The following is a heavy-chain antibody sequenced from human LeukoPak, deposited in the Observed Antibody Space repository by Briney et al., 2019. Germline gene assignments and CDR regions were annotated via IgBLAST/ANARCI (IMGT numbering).Heavy chain of an antibody. J-gene: IGHJ4*02. CDR3: ARGGWYFDY. CDR2: IYYNGNT. V-gene: IGHV4-59*01. CDR1: GGSMSSYY. Sequence: SETLSFTCTVSGGSMSSYYWSWIRQPPGKGLEWIAYIYYNGNTNYDPSLKSRVTISVDTSKNQFSLKLTSVTAADTAVYYCARGGWYFDYWGQGTLVTVSS.